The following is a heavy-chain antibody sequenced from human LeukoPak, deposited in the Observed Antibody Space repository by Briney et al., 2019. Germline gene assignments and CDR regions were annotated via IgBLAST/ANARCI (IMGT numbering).Heavy chain of an antibody. CDR1: GYTISSGYY. CDR3: ASSGYYAFDI. CDR2: IFHTGST. D-gene: IGHD1-26*01. V-gene: IGHV4-38-2*02. Sequence: SETLSLTCTASGYTISSGYYWAWIRQPPGKLLECIGSIFHTGSTYYNPSLKSRVTISVDTSKNQFSLKLSSVTAADTAVYYCASSGYYAFDIWGQGTMVTVSS. J-gene: IGHJ3*02.